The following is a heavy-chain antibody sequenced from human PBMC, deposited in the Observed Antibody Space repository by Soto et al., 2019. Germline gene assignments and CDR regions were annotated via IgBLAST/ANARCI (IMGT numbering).Heavy chain of an antibody. J-gene: IGHJ4*02. CDR3: ARLWAAGQDDPDFDY. CDR1: GGSISSSSYY. V-gene: IGHV4-39*01. CDR2: IYYSGST. D-gene: IGHD6-13*01. Sequence: SETLSLTCTVSGGSISSSSYYWGWIRQPPGKGLEWIGSIYYSGSTYYNPSLKSRVTISVDTSKNQFSLKLSSVTAADTAVYYCARLWAAGQDDPDFDYWGQGTLVTVSS.